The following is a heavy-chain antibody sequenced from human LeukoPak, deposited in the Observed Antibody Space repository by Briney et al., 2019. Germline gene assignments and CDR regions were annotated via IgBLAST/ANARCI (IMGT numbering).Heavy chain of an antibody. CDR2: ISSSNSYI. J-gene: IGHJ4*02. CDR3: ARGRYLDWLPYFFDY. CDR1: GFTFNSCS. V-gene: IGHV3-21*01. Sequence: GGSLRLSCAASGFTFNSCSMNWVRQASGKGLEWVSSISSSNSYIYYADSVKGRFTISRDNAKNTLYLQMNSLRVEDTAVYYCARGRYLDWLPYFFDYWGQGTLVTVSS. D-gene: IGHD3-9*01.